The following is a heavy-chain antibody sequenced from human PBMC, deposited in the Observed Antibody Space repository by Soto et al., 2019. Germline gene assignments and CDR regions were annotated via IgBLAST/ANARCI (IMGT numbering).Heavy chain of an antibody. CDR2: IIPIFGTA. J-gene: IGHJ5*02. Sequence: SVKVSCKASGGTFSSYAISWVRQAPGQGLEWMGGIIPIFGTANYAQKFQGRVTITADESTSTAYTELSSLRSEDTAVYYCARDRSGIAGSNWFGPWGQGTLVTVSS. D-gene: IGHD6-13*01. CDR1: GGTFSSYA. CDR3: ARDRSGIAGSNWFGP. V-gene: IGHV1-69*13.